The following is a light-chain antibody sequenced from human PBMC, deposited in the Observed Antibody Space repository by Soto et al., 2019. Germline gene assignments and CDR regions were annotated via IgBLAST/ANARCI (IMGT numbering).Light chain of an antibody. J-gene: IGLJ1*01. CDR1: SSDVGGYNY. V-gene: IGLV2-14*01. CDR2: DVS. CDR3: SSYTSSSTPNN. Sequence: QSALTQPASVSGSPAQSITISCTGTSSDVGGYNYVSWYQQHPGKAPKLMIYDVSNRPSGVSNRFSGSKSGNTASLTISGLQAEDEADYYCSSYTSSSTPNNFGTGTKVTVL.